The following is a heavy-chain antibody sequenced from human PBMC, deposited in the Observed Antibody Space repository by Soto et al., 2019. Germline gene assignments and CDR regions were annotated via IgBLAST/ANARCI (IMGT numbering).Heavy chain of an antibody. CDR1: GGSISSYY. CDR2: IYYSGST. J-gene: IGHJ3*02. D-gene: IGHD3-22*01. CDR3: ARGRRYDYDSSGLDAFDI. Sequence: PETLSLTCTVSGGSISSYYWSWILQPPGKGLEWIGYIYYSGSTNYNPSLKSRVTISVDTSKNQFSLKLSSVTAADTAVYYCARGRRYDYDSSGLDAFDIWGQGTMVTVSS. V-gene: IGHV4-59*01.